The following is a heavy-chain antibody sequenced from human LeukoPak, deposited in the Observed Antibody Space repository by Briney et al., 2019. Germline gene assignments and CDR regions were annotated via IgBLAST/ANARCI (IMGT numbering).Heavy chain of an antibody. CDR2: IYYSGNT. CDR1: GGSMSSGGYY. D-gene: IGHD4-17*01. Sequence: PSQTLSLTCTVSGGSMSSGGYYWSWIRQHPGMGLEWIGYIYYSGNTFYNPSLRSRVTISVDTSKNQFSLKLSSVTAADTAVYYCARELNDYGDYLFDYWGQGTLVTASS. CDR3: ARELNDYGDYLFDY. J-gene: IGHJ4*02. V-gene: IGHV4-31*03.